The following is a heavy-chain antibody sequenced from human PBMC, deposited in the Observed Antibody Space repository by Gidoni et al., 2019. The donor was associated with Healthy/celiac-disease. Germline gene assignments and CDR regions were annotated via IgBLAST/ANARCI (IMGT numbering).Heavy chain of an antibody. CDR3: ARHLVGCSGGSCYFYYGMDV. Sequence: EVQLVESGGGLVQPGGSLRLSCAASGFTFSSYEMHGVRQATGNGLEWVSAIGTAGDTYYPGSVKGRFTISRENAKNSLYLQMNSLRAGDTAVYYCARHLVGCSGGSCYFYYGMDVWGQGTTVTVSS. D-gene: IGHD2-15*01. J-gene: IGHJ6*02. CDR2: IGTAGDT. CDR1: GFTFSSYE. V-gene: IGHV3-13*01.